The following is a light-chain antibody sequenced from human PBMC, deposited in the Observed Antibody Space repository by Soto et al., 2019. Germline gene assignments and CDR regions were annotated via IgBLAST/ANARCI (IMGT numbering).Light chain of an antibody. CDR1: QSIRSY. CDR3: QQSSSSPQA. CDR2: GAS. V-gene: IGKV1-39*01. Sequence: DLQMTQSPSSLSASVGDEVTISCRASQSIRSYLNWYQQKPGKAPKLLIYGASSLQSGVPLRFSGSGSGTVFTLTISSLQPEDFATYYCQQSSSSPQAIGGGTKVEIK. J-gene: IGKJ4*01.